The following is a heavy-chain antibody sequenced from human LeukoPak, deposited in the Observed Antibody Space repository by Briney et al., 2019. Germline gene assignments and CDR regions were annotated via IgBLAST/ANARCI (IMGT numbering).Heavy chain of an antibody. J-gene: IGHJ3*02. CDR3: ARDRVVGLGIDNAFDI. D-gene: IGHD2-15*01. CDR1: GGTFSSYA. CDR2: IIPVFGTA. Sequence: SVKVSCKASGGTFSSYAISWVRQAPGQGLEWMGGIIPVFGTANYAQKFQGRVTITADESTSTAYVELSSLRSEDTAVYYCARDRVVGLGIDNAFDIWGHGTMVTVSS. V-gene: IGHV1-69*13.